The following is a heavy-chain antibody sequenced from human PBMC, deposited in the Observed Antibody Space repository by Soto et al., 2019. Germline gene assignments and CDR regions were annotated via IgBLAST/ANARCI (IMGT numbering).Heavy chain of an antibody. J-gene: IGHJ5*02. V-gene: IGHV1-8*01. Sequence: QVQLVQSGAEVKKPGASVKVSCKASGYTFTSYDINWVRQATGQGLEYLGWMNPNSGNTGYVQKFQGRVTMTRDTSXXTAYMELSSLRSEDTAVYYCAXGXKXXXXSRWFDPWGQGTLVTVSS. CDR2: MNPNSGNT. CDR3: AXGXKXXXXSRWFDP. CDR1: GYTFTSYD.